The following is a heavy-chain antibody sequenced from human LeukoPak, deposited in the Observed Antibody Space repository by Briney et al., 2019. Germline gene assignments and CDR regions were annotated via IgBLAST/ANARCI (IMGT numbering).Heavy chain of an antibody. Sequence: SETLSLTCTVSGGSISSYYWSWIRQPAGKGLEWIWRMHSSGSTNYNPSIKSRVSMSLDTSKNPFSLKVDSVTAADTAMYYCAREAVHYGSGSHDYWGQGTLVAVSS. CDR3: AREAVHYGSGSHDY. CDR1: GGSISSYY. V-gene: IGHV4-4*07. CDR2: MHSSGST. D-gene: IGHD3-10*01. J-gene: IGHJ4*02.